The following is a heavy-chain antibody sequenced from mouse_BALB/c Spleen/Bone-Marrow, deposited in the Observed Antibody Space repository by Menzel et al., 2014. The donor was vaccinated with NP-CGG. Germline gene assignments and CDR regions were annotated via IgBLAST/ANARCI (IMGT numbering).Heavy chain of an antibody. CDR3: ARGYYDYDLDY. J-gene: IGHJ2*01. V-gene: IGHV14-3*02. Sequence: EVQLQQSGAELVKPAASVKLSCTASGFNIKDTYMHWVKQRPEQGLEWIGRIDPANGNTKYDPKFQGKATITADTPSNTDYLQLSSLTSEDSAVYYCARGYYDYDLDYWGQGTTLTVSS. D-gene: IGHD2-4*01. CDR1: GFNIKDTY. CDR2: IDPANGNT.